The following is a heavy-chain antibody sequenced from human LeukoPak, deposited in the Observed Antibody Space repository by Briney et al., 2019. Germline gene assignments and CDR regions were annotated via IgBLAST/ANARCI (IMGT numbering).Heavy chain of an antibody. CDR2: INHSGYT. CDR3: ARMTTGHDY. V-gene: IGHV4-34*01. CDR1: GVSFNDYY. D-gene: IGHD4-17*01. Sequence: SETLSLTCAVSGVSFNDYYWSWARQTPGKGLEWIGEINHSGYTNDSPSLKSRVTLSIDTSRKQFSLNLRSVTVADSGIYYCARMTTGHDYWGQGTLVTVSS. J-gene: IGHJ4*02.